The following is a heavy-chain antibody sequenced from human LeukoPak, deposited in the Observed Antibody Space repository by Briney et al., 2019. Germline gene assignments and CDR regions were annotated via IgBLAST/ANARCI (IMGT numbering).Heavy chain of an antibody. Sequence: SETLSLTCTVSGGSISSSSYYWGWIRQPPGKGLEWIGSIYYSGSTYYNPSLKSRVTISVDTSKNQFSLKLSSVTAADTAVYCCARAITVVTPGGAFDIWGQGTMVTVSS. V-gene: IGHV4-39*07. CDR2: IYYSGST. CDR3: ARAITVVTPGGAFDI. CDR1: GGSISSSSYY. J-gene: IGHJ3*02. D-gene: IGHD4-23*01.